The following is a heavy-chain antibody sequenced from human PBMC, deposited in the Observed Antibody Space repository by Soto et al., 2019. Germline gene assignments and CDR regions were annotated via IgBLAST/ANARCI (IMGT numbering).Heavy chain of an antibody. CDR2: IYHGGST. V-gene: IGHV4-38-2*01. CDR1: GYSISSGYY. Sequence: PSETLSLTCAVSGYSISSGYYWGWLRQPPGKGLQGIGSIYHGGSTYYYPSLNSRVTLSIDMTNNHVSLILNSVTAADTAVYYCARVGPWVPYYYDSSPYSFENWFDPWGQGTLVTVSS. CDR3: ARVGPWVPYYYDSSPYSFENWFDP. D-gene: IGHD3-22*01. J-gene: IGHJ5*02.